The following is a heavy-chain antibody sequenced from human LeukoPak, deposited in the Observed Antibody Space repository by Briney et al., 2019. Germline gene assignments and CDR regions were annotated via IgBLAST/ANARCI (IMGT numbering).Heavy chain of an antibody. CDR1: GYTFTSYG. CDR3: AIAAKGYSSSWYFDY. D-gene: IGHD6-13*01. CDR2: ISAYNGNT. J-gene: IGHJ4*02. V-gene: IGHV1-18*01. Sequence: ASVKVSCKASGYTFTSYGISWVRQAPGQGLEWMGWISAYNGNTNYAQKLQGRVTMTTDTSTSTAYMELRSLRSDDTAVYYCAIAAKGYSSSWYFDYWGQGTLVTVSS.